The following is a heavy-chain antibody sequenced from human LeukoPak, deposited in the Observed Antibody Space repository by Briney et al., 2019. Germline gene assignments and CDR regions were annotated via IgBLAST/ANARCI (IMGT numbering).Heavy chain of an antibody. V-gene: IGHV1-18*01. CDR1: GYTFTSYD. Sequence: GASVKVSCKASGYTFTSYDISWVRQAPGQGLEWMGWISAYNGNTNYAQKLQGRVTMTTDTSTSTAYMELRSLRSDDTAVYYCAREGEPYSSSWYAHYYYYYMDVWGKGTTVTVSS. CDR2: ISAYNGNT. CDR3: AREGEPYSSSWYAHYYYYYMDV. J-gene: IGHJ6*03. D-gene: IGHD6-13*01.